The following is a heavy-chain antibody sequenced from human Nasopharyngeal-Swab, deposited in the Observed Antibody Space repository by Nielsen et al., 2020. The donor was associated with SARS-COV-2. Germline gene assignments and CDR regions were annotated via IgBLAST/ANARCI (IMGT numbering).Heavy chain of an antibody. CDR3: AREVQLHFDY. J-gene: IGHJ4*02. V-gene: IGHV1-69*06. CDR2: IIPIFGTA. D-gene: IGHD5-18*01. Sequence: WVRQAPGQGLEWTGGIIPIFGTANYAQKFQGRVTITADKSTSTAYMELSSLRSEDTAVYYCAREVQLHFDYWGQGTLVTVSS.